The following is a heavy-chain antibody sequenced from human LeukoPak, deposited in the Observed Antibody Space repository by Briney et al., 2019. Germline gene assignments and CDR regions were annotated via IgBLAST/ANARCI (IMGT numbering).Heavy chain of an antibody. CDR2: IYYSGRT. V-gene: IGHV4-61*08. J-gene: IGHJ3*02. D-gene: IGHD3-22*01. CDR1: GGSISSGGYY. Sequence: PSETLSLTCTVSGGSISSGGYYWSWIRQHPGKGLEWIGYIYYSGRTNYNPSLKSRVTISVDTSKNQFSLKLSSVTAADTAVYFCAGQNYHDTSAYRHGAFDIWGQGTMVTVSS. CDR3: AGQNYHDTSAYRHGAFDI.